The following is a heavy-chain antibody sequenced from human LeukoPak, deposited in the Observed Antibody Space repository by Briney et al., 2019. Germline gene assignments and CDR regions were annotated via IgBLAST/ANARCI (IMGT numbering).Heavy chain of an antibody. V-gene: IGHV3-33*01. Sequence: QPGRSLRLSCAASGFTFSSYGMHWVRQAPGKGLEWVAVIWYDGSNKYYADSVKGRFTISRDNSKNTLYLQMNSLRAEDTAVYYCARSHYYDSSGYPNWFDPWGQGTLVTVSS. CDR3: ARSHYYDSSGYPNWFDP. J-gene: IGHJ5*02. CDR1: GFTFSSYG. CDR2: IWYDGSNK. D-gene: IGHD3-22*01.